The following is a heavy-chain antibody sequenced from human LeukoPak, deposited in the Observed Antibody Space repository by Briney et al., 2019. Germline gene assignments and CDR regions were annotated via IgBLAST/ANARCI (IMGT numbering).Heavy chain of an antibody. V-gene: IGHV1-46*01. Sequence: ASVKVSCKASGYTFTSYYMRWVRQAPGQGLEWMGIINPSGGSTSYAQKFQGRVTMTRDTSTSTVYMELSSLRSEDTAVYYCARDGGYCSSTSCYTAYYFDYWGQGTLVTVSS. CDR3: ARDGGYCSSTSCYTAYYFDY. D-gene: IGHD2-2*02. CDR1: GYTFTSYY. J-gene: IGHJ4*02. CDR2: INPSGGST.